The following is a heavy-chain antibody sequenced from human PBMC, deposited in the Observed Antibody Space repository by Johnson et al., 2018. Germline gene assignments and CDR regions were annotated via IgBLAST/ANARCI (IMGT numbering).Heavy chain of an antibody. J-gene: IGHJ3*02. V-gene: IGHV4-59*01. Sequence: QVQLQESGPGLVKXSETLSLXCTVSGDSISSYYWTWIRQPPGKGLEWIGYIYYRGSTNYNHSLKSRVTISVDTSKNQFSLKLSSVPAADTAVYYCARGSSSSSDAFDIWGQGTMVTVSS. D-gene: IGHD6-13*01. CDR2: IYYRGST. CDR1: GDSISSYY. CDR3: ARGSSSSSDAFDI.